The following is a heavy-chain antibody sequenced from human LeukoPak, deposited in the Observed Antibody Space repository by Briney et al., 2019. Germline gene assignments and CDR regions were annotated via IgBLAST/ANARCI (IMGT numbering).Heavy chain of an antibody. Sequence: GGSLRPSCAASGFTFSSYAMHWVRQAPGKGLEWVAVISYDGSNKYYADSVKGRFTTSRDNSKNTLYLQMNSLRAEDTAVYYCARDTHYYYDSSGYLLLWGQGTLVTVSS. CDR3: ARDTHYYYDSSGYLLL. CDR1: GFTFSSYA. J-gene: IGHJ4*02. CDR2: ISYDGSNK. D-gene: IGHD3-22*01. V-gene: IGHV3-30*04.